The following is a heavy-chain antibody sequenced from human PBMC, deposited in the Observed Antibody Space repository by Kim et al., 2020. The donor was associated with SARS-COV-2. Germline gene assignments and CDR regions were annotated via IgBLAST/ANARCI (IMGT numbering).Heavy chain of an antibody. Sequence: DGGDKYYVDSVKCRFTISRDNAKNSLYLQMNSLRAEDTAVYYCVRGGVQHWGQGTLVTVSS. J-gene: IGHJ1*01. CDR3: VRGGVQH. D-gene: IGHD3-16*01. CDR2: DGGDK. V-gene: IGHV3-7*01.